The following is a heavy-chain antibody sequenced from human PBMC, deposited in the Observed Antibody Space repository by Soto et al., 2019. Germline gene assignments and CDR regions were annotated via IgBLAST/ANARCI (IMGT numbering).Heavy chain of an antibody. D-gene: IGHD2-2*01. J-gene: IGHJ4*02. CDR1: GFTFSSYA. V-gene: IGHV3-30-3*01. Sequence: QVQLVESGGGVVQPGRSLRLSCAASGFTFSSYAMHWVRQAPGKGLEWVAVISYDGSNKYYADSVKGRFTISRDNSKNTLYLQMNSLRAEDTAVYYCASLGYCSSTSCPYMGYWGQGTLFTVSS. CDR3: ASLGYCSSTSCPYMGY. CDR2: ISYDGSNK.